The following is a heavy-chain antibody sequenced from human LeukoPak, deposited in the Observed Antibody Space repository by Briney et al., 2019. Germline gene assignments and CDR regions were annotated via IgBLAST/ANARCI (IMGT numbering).Heavy chain of an antibody. V-gene: IGHV3-23*01. CDR1: GFTFSSYA. D-gene: IGHD4-11*01. CDR3: AKVRLPKTLSDFDS. J-gene: IGHJ4*02. CDR2: ISGSGGST. Sequence: GGSLRLSCAASGFTFSSYAMSWVRQAPGKGLEWVSAISGSGGSTYYADSVKGRFTISRDNSKNTLYLQMNSLGAEDTAVYYCAKVRLPKTLSDFDSRGQGNLVTVSP.